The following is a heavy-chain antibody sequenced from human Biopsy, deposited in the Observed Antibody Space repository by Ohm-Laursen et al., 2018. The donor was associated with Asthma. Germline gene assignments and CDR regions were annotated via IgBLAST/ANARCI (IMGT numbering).Heavy chain of an antibody. J-gene: IGHJ6*02. CDR1: GFTFRDCY. Sequence: SLRLSCAASGFTFRDCYMTWIRQAPGKGLEWVAYISSRGSNIFYADSVKGRFTISRDNAKKSLFLEMNSLTAADTAVYFCARVASYGDVYFGIDVRGPGTTVSVS. CDR2: ISSRGSNI. V-gene: IGHV3-11*01. D-gene: IGHD4-17*01. CDR3: ARVASYGDVYFGIDV.